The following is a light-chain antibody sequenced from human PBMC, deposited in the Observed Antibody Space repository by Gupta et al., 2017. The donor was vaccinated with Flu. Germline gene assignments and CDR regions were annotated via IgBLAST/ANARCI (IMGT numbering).Light chain of an antibody. Sequence: EIVLTQSPGTLSLSPGERATLSCRASQSVNNNLLTWYQQKPGQAPRLLIYGASSRATGIPDRFSGSGSGTDFTLTISRLEPEDFAVYYCQQYGISVYIFGQGTKMDI. CDR2: GAS. V-gene: IGKV3-20*01. CDR3: QQYGISVYI. CDR1: QSVNNNL. J-gene: IGKJ2*01.